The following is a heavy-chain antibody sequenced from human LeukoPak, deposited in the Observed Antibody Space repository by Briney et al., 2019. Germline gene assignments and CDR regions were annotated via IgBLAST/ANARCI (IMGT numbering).Heavy chain of an antibody. J-gene: IGHJ4*02. V-gene: IGHV3-7*01. CDR3: ARDSGY. CDR1: GFTFSNYG. Sequence: GGSLRLSCAASGFTFSNYGMHWVRQAPGKGLEWVANIKQDGSEKYYVDSVKGRFTISRDNAKDSLYLQMNSLRAEDTAVYYCARDSGYWGQGTLVTVSS. CDR2: IKQDGSEK.